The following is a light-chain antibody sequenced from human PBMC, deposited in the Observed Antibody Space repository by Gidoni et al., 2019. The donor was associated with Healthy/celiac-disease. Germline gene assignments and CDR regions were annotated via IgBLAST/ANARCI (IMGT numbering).Light chain of an antibody. V-gene: IGLV3-1*01. Sequence: SYELTQPPSVSVPPGQTASITCSGDKLGDKYACWYQQKPGQSPVLVIYHDSKRPSGIPERFSGSNSGNTATLTISGTQAMDEADYYCQAWDSSTLVFGGGTKLTVL. CDR1: KLGDKY. CDR2: HDS. J-gene: IGLJ2*01. CDR3: QAWDSSTLV.